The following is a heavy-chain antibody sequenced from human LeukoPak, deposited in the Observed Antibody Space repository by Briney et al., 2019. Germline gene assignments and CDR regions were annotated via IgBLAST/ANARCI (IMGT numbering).Heavy chain of an antibody. J-gene: IGHJ4*02. V-gene: IGHV4-59*01. CDR1: GGSISNYY. CDR2: VYYSGST. CDR3: AGGRVGLAFDS. Sequence: SETLSLTCTVSGGSISNYYWTWIRQPPGKGLEWIAYVYYSGSTNYNPSLKSRVSISVDTSKNQFSLKLSSVTAADTAVYYCAGGRVGLAFDSWGQGTLVTVSS. D-gene: IGHD2-15*01.